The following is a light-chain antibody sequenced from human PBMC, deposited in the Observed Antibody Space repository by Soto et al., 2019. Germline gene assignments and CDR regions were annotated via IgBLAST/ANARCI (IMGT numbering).Light chain of an antibody. Sequence: DIQMTQSPSSLSASVGDRVTITCRASQSISSYLNWYQQKPGKAPKLLIYAASSLLSGVASRFRGRGSGTDFSLTISSRQPEDFATYYCQQSYSTPRYTFGQGTKLEIK. CDR3: QQSYSTPRYT. CDR2: AAS. CDR1: QSISSY. V-gene: IGKV1-39*01. J-gene: IGKJ2*01.